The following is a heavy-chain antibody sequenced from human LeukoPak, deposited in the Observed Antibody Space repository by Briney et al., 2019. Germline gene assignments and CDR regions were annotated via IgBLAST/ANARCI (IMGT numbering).Heavy chain of an antibody. V-gene: IGHV4-39*01. CDR1: GGSFSGYY. CDR3: ARTRRLYCSSTSCHLFDY. D-gene: IGHD2-2*01. Sequence: KPSETLSLTCAVYGGSFSGYYWGWIRQPPGKGLEWIGSIYYSGSTYYNPSLKSRVTISVDTSKNQFSLKLSSVTAADTAVYYCARTRRLYCSSTSCHLFDYWGQGTLVTVSS. J-gene: IGHJ4*02. CDR2: IYYSGST.